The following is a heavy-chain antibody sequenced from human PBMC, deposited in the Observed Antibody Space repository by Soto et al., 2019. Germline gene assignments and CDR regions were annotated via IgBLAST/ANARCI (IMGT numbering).Heavy chain of an antibody. D-gene: IGHD3-10*01. Sequence: SGPTLVNPTQTLTLTCTFSGFSLSTSGVGVGWIRQPPGKALEWLALIYWDDDKRYSPSLKSRLTITKDTSKNQVVLTMINMDPVDSATYYFAHSGSRWFGSRELDYWGQGTLVTVSS. J-gene: IGHJ4*02. CDR1: GFSLSTSGVG. CDR2: IYWDDDK. V-gene: IGHV2-5*02. CDR3: AHSGSRWFGSRELDY.